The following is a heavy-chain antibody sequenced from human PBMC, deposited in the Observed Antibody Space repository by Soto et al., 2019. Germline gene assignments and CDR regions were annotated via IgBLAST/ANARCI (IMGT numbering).Heavy chain of an antibody. V-gene: IGHV3-9*01. CDR2: ISWNSGSI. J-gene: IGHJ3*02. Sequence: EVPLVESGGGLVQPGRSLRLSCAASGFTFDDYAMHWVRQAPGKGLEWVSGISWNSGSIGYADSVKGRFTISRDNAXXSLYLQMNSLRAEDTALYYCAALVVIPRGDDAFDIWGQGTMVTVSS. CDR1: GFTFDDYA. D-gene: IGHD3-22*01. CDR3: AALVVIPRGDDAFDI.